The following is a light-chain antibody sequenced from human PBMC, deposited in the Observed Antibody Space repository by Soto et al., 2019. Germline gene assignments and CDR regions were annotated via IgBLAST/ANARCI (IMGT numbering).Light chain of an antibody. CDR3: SSYTSSSTYD. CDR1: NSDVGSYNR. J-gene: IGLJ1*01. V-gene: IGLV2-18*02. Sequence: QSVVSRPPPVCGSPWQSGPNSRTGNNSDVGSYNRVSWYQQPPGTAPKLMIYEVTNRPSGVPDRFSGSKSGNTASLTISGLQAEDEADYYCSSYTSSSTYDFGTGTKVTVL. CDR2: EVT.